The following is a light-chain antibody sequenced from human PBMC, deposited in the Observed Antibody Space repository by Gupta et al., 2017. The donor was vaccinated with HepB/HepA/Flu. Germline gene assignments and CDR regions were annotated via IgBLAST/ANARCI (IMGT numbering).Light chain of an antibody. CDR3: QSYDSSLSAYV. V-gene: IGLV1-40*01. CDR2: GYS. J-gene: IGLJ1*01. Sequence: QSVLTQPPSVSGASVQKVIIPCTGSNSNIGAGYDVHWYQQLPGTAPKLLIFGYSHRPSGVPDRFSGSKSDTSASLAITGLQAEDEADYYCQSYDSSLSAYVFGLGTKVTVL. CDR1: NSNIGAGYD.